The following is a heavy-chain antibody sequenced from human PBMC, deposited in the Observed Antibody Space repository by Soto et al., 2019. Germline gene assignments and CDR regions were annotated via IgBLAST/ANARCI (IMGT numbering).Heavy chain of an antibody. CDR2: IRNRANSYAT. CDR3: TSHAPEDMIRQ. J-gene: IGHJ4*02. D-gene: IGHD2-15*01. CDR1: GFTFSGSS. V-gene: IGHV3-73*02. Sequence: EVQLVESGGGLVQPGGSLKLSCVASGFTFSGSSMHWVRQASGKGLEWVGRIRNRANSYATAYAASVKGRFTISRDDSNNTAYLQMNSLKTEDTAVYYCTSHAPEDMIRQGGQGTLVTVSS.